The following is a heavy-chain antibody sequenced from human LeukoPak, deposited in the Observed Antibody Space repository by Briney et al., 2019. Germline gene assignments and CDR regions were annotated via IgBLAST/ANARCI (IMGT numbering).Heavy chain of an antibody. CDR1: GFTFSSYS. CDR3: ARSVGGVIGRYYFDY. Sequence: PGGSLRLSCAASGFTFSSYSMNWVRQAPGKGLEWVSSISGSSSYIYYADSVKGRFTISRDNAKNSLYLQMNSLRAEDTAVYYCARSVGGVIGRYYFDYWGQGTLVTVSS. D-gene: IGHD3-16*02. J-gene: IGHJ4*02. V-gene: IGHV3-21*01. CDR2: ISGSSSYI.